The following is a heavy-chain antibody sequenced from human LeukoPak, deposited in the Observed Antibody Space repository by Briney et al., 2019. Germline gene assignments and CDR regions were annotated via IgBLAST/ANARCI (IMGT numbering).Heavy chain of an antibody. CDR2: VSASGGST. Sequence: GGSLRLSCAASGFTFSNYAMSWVRQAPGKGLEWVSAVSASGGSTYYADSVKGRFTISRDNSKNTLYLQMNSLRAEDTAVYYCAKDRRYYDSSGYPTDYWGQGTLVTVSS. V-gene: IGHV3-23*01. J-gene: IGHJ4*02. D-gene: IGHD3-22*01. CDR1: GFTFSNYA. CDR3: AKDRRYYDSSGYPTDY.